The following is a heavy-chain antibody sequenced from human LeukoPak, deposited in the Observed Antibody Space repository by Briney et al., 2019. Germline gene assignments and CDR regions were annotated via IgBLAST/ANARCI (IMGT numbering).Heavy chain of an antibody. D-gene: IGHD1-26*01. Sequence: SETLSLTCTVSGGSISSYYWSWIRQPPGKGLEWIGYIYYSGSASYNPSLKSRVTISVDTSKNQFSLKLSSVTAADTAVYYCARGYSGSYGRFDYWGQGTLVTVSS. CDR3: ARGYSGSYGRFDY. V-gene: IGHV4-59*01. J-gene: IGHJ4*02. CDR1: GGSISSYY. CDR2: IYYSGSA.